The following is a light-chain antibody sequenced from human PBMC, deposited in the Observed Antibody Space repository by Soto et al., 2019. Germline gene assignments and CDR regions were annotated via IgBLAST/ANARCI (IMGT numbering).Light chain of an antibody. CDR1: SSDIGAYNY. J-gene: IGLJ2*01. Sequence: QSALTQPASVSGSPGQSITISCTGTSSDIGAYNYVSWYQRHPGKAPKLLIYDVSYRPSGVSDRFSGSKSGNTASLTISGLQAEDEADYYCNSYATGTTPFGGGTKLTVL. V-gene: IGLV2-14*01. CDR3: NSYATGTTP. CDR2: DVS.